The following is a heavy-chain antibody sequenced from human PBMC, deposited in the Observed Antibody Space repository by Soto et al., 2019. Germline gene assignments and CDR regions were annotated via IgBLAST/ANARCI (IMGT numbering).Heavy chain of an antibody. CDR1: GYTLTELS. V-gene: IGHV1-24*01. Sequence: ASVKVSCKVSGYTLTELSMHWVRQAPGKGREWKGGFDPEDGEKIYAQKFQGRVTMTEDTSTDTGDMEMSSPRSEDKAVYYCATVDLEVVAVDYWGQGTLVAVSS. J-gene: IGHJ4*02. CDR3: ATVDLEVVAVDY. CDR2: FDPEDGEK. D-gene: IGHD3-22*01.